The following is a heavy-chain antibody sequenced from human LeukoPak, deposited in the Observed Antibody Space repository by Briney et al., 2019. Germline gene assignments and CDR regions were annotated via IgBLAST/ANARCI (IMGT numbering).Heavy chain of an antibody. CDR2: ISGSGGST. CDR3: AKDPVDTAMVFVN. V-gene: IGHV3-23*01. D-gene: IGHD5-18*01. CDR1: GFTFSSYA. Sequence: HPGGSLRLSCAASGFTFSSYAMSWVRQAPGKGLEWVSAISGSGGSTYYADSVKGRFTISRDNSKNTLYLQMNSLRAEDTAVYYCAKDPVDTAMVFVNWGQRTLVTVSS. J-gene: IGHJ4*02.